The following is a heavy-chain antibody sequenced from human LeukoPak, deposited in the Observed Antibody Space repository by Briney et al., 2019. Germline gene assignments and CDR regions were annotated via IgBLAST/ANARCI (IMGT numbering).Heavy chain of an antibody. Sequence: ASVKVSCKAPGYTFTSCGISWVPQAPGQGLEWMGWISAYNGNTNYAQKLQGRVTMTTDTSTSTAYMELRSLRSDDSAVYYCARDPGAPAFNWFDPWGQGTLVIDSS. CDR2: ISAYNGNT. D-gene: IGHD1-14*01. CDR1: GYTFTSCG. CDR3: ARDPGAPAFNWFDP. J-gene: IGHJ5*02. V-gene: IGHV1-18*01.